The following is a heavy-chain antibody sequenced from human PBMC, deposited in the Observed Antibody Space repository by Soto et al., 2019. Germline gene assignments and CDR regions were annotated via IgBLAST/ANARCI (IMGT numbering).Heavy chain of an antibody. Sequence: GGSLRLSCAASGFTFSSYGMHWGRQAPGKGLEWVAVISYDGSNKYYADSVKGRFTISRDNSKNTLYLQMNSLRAEDTAVYYCAKGPIPSDYGDYAGYFQHWGQGTLVTVSS. D-gene: IGHD4-17*01. CDR2: ISYDGSNK. J-gene: IGHJ1*01. CDR1: GFTFSSYG. CDR3: AKGPIPSDYGDYAGYFQH. V-gene: IGHV3-30*18.